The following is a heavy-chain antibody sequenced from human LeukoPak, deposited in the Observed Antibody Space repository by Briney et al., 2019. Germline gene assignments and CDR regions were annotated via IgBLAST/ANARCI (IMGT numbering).Heavy chain of an antibody. CDR3: ARVEQWRSFYYYYGMDV. CDR2: IKQDGGEK. V-gene: IGHV3-7*01. D-gene: IGHD3-16*01. Sequence: GGSLRLSCAASGFTFSSYWMGWVRQAPGKGLEWVTNIKQDGGEKYYVDSVKGRFTVSRDNAQSSLYLQMNSLRAEDTAVYYCARVEQWRSFYYYYGMDVWGQGTTVTVSS. J-gene: IGHJ6*02. CDR1: GFTFSSYW.